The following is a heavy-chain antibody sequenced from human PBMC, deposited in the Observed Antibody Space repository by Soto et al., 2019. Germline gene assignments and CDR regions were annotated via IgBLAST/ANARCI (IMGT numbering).Heavy chain of an antibody. CDR3: ARESVVRGVIIGYYYYGMDV. D-gene: IGHD3-10*01. V-gene: IGHV4-34*01. J-gene: IGHJ6*02. Sequence: SETLSLTCAVYGGSFSGYYWSWIRQPPGKGLEWIGEINHSGSTNYNPSLKSRVTISVDTSKNQFSLKLSSVTAADTAVYYCARESVVRGVIIGYYYYGMDVWGQGTTVTVSS. CDR2: INHSGST. CDR1: GGSFSGYY.